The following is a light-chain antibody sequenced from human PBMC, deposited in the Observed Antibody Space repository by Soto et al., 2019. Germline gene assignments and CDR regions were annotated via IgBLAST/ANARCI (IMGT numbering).Light chain of an antibody. CDR3: QQYDKWPPIT. CDR2: GAF. CDR1: QSVSSN. V-gene: IGKV3-15*01. Sequence: EIGMTQSPATLSVSPGERVTVSCRASQSVSSNLAWYQQKPGQAPRLLIYGAFTRATGIPARFSGSGSGTDFSLTISSLQSEDCAVYYCQQYDKWPPITFGQGTRLEI. J-gene: IGKJ5*01.